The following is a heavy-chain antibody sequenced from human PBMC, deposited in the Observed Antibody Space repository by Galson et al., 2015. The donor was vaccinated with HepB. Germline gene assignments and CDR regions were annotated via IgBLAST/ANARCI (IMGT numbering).Heavy chain of an antibody. Sequence: LRLSCAASGFTFSSYSMNWVRQAPGKGLEWVSYISSSSSTIYYADSVKGRFTISRDNAKNSLYLQMNSLRDEDTAVYYCARDAFYYDSSGQSYLDYWGQGTLVTVSS. CDR2: ISSSSSTI. V-gene: IGHV3-48*02. J-gene: IGHJ4*02. D-gene: IGHD3-22*01. CDR1: GFTFSSYS. CDR3: ARDAFYYDSSGQSYLDY.